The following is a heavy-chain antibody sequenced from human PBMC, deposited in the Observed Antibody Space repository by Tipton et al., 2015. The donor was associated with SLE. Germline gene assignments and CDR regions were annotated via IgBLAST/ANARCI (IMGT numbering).Heavy chain of an antibody. D-gene: IGHD1-26*01. J-gene: IGHJ5*02. V-gene: IGHV4-38-2*01. CDR3: ARGRGIVGVNWFDP. Sequence: LRLSCAASGFTFSSYAMSWVRQPPGKGLEWIGSIYYSGSTYYNPSLKSRVTISVDTSKNQFSLKLSSVTAADTAVYYCARGRGIVGVNWFDPWGQGTLVTVSS. CDR1: GFTFSSYA. CDR2: IYYSGST.